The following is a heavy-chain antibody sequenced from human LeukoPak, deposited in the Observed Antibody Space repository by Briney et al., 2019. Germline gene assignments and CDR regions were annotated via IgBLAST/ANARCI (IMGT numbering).Heavy chain of an antibody. D-gene: IGHD3-10*01. CDR1: GFTFSSYA. CDR3: ARGSMVRGVIMAMIVDY. V-gene: IGHV3-30-3*01. Sequence: GGSLRLSCAASGFTFSSYAMHWVRQAPGKGLEWVAVISYDGSNKYYADSVKGRFTISRDNSKNTLYLQMNSLRAEDTAVYYCARGSMVRGVIMAMIVDYWGQGTLVTVSS. J-gene: IGHJ4*02. CDR2: ISYDGSNK.